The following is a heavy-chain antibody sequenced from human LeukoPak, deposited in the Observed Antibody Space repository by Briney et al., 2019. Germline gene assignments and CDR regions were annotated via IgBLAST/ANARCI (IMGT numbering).Heavy chain of an antibody. J-gene: IGHJ4*02. CDR3: ARGRGDSKGASFDF. CDR1: GGSMNNYY. CDR2: IYHTGSA. Sequence: SETLSLTCTVSGGSMNNYYWSWIRQSPGKGLEWVGYIYHTGSATYKPSLKSRVTLSLDTSKNQFSLRLNSVTAADTAVYYCARGRGDSKGASFDFWGQGTLVTVSS. V-gene: IGHV4-59*01. D-gene: IGHD3-22*01.